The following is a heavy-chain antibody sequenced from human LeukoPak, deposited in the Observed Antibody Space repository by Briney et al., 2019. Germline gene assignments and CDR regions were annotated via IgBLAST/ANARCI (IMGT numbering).Heavy chain of an antibody. CDR1: GFTFSSYS. Sequence: GGSLRLSCAASGFTFSSYSMNWVRQAPGKGLEWVSSISSSSSYIYYADSVKGRFTTSRDNAKNSLYLQMNSLRAEDTAVYYCARDWREYSSSSPYYYYYMDVWGKGTTVTVSS. J-gene: IGHJ6*03. D-gene: IGHD6-6*01. CDR3: ARDWREYSSSSPYYYYYMDV. V-gene: IGHV3-21*01. CDR2: ISSSSSYI.